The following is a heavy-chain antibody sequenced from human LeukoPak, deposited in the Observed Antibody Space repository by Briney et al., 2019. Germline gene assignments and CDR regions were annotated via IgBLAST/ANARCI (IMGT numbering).Heavy chain of an antibody. CDR3: ASQYGSGHYHFDY. CDR1: GGSISSFY. D-gene: IGHD3-10*01. J-gene: IGHJ4*02. V-gene: IGHV4-59*01. CDR2: IDYRGST. Sequence: TSETLSLTCTVSGGSISSFYWSWIRQPPGKGLEWIAYIDYRGSTTYNPSLRSRVTISVDTSRNQFSLKLYSVTAADTAVYFCASQYGSGHYHFDYWGQGTLVFVSP.